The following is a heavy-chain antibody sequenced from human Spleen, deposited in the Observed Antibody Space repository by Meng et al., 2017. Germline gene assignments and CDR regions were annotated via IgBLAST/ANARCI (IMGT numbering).Heavy chain of an antibody. V-gene: IGHV4-59*01. Sequence: QVQLQGVGSGLLKPSETLPLTCVVSGGSFSDYYWSWIRQPPGKGLEWIGSIYYSGSTSYNPSLKSRVTISVDTSKNQFSLKLSSVTAADTAVYYCARATAAGFDYWGQGTLVTVSS. CDR2: IYYSGST. CDR3: ARATAAGFDY. J-gene: IGHJ4*02. CDR1: GGSFSDYY. D-gene: IGHD6-13*01.